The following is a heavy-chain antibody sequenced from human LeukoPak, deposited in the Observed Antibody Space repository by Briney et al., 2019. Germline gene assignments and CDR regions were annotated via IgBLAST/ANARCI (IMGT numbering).Heavy chain of an antibody. D-gene: IGHD5-12*01. V-gene: IGHV4-59*01. J-gene: IGHJ6*03. Sequence: SETLSLTCTVSGDSISSNFWSWIRQPPGKGLEWIGDIYYSGRTNYNPSLKSRVTISVDTSKNQFSLRLSSVTAADTAVYYCARTSGSYYYYMDVWGKGTAVTISS. CDR2: IYYSGRT. CDR3: ARTSGSYYYYMDV. CDR1: GDSISSNF.